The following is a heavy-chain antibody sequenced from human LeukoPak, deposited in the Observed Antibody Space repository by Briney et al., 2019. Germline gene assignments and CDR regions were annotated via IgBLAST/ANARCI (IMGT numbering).Heavy chain of an antibody. V-gene: IGHV1-8*02. CDR2: MNPNSGNT. Sequence: PGASVKVSCKASGYTFTGYYMHWVRQATGQGLEWMGWMNPNSGNTGYAQKFQGRVTMTRNTSISTAYMELSSLRSEDTAVYYCARGSRRGPARYCSSTSCHLIDYWGQGTLVTVSS. CDR1: GYTFTGYY. J-gene: IGHJ4*02. CDR3: ARGSRRGPARYCSSTSCHLIDY. D-gene: IGHD2-2*01.